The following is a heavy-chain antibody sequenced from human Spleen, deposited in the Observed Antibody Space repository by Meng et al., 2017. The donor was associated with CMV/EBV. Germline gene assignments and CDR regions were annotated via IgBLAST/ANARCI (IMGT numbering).Heavy chain of an antibody. V-gene: IGHV4-4*02. Sequence: CAVSGGSISSSNWWSWVRQPPGKGLECIGNIYHSGSTVYNPSLESRVTLSIDKSKNHFSLQMKSVTAADTAIYYCARVGFGNSFDYWGQGTLVTVSS. CDR1: GGSISSSNW. CDR2: IYHSGST. CDR3: ARVGFGNSFDY. D-gene: IGHD3-10*01. J-gene: IGHJ4*02.